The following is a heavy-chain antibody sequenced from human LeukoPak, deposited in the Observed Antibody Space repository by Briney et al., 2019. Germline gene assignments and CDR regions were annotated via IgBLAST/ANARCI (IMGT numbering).Heavy chain of an antibody. D-gene: IGHD1-7*01. CDR3: ATDLLKYNWNYVSSDY. J-gene: IGHJ4*02. CDR1: GYTLTELS. CDR2: FDPEDGET. V-gene: IGHV1-24*01. Sequence: ASVKVSCKVSGYTLTELSMHWVRQAPGKGLEWMGGFDPEDGETIYAQKFQGRVTMTEDTSTDTAYMELSSLRSEDTAVYYCATDLLKYNWNYVSSDYWGQGTLVTVSS.